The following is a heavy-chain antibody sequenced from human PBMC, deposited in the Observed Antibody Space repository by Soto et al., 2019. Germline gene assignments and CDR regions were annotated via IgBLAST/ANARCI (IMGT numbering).Heavy chain of an antibody. CDR2: ISLYSDGT. CDR3: ARVVPGAEAWFGP. Sequence: ASEKVSCKTSGYTFSNYGITWVRQAPGQPLEWLGWISLYSDGTSYAQKFQGRVSMTTDTSTTTAYMELRSLRSDDTAVYYCARVVPGAEAWFGPWGQGTLVTVSS. J-gene: IGHJ5*02. V-gene: IGHV1-18*01. CDR1: GYTFSNYG. D-gene: IGHD2-2*01.